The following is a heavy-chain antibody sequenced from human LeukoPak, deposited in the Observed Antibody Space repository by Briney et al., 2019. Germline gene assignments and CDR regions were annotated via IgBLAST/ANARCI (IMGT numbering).Heavy chain of an antibody. J-gene: IGHJ4*02. Sequence: SETLSLTCTVSGGSISSGDYYWSWLRQPPGKGLEWIGYIYYSGSTYYNPSLKSRVTISVDTSKNQFSLKLSSVTAADTAVYYCARSYGFLYYFDYWGQGTLVTVSS. CDR1: GGSISSGDYY. D-gene: IGHD5-18*01. CDR3: ARSYGFLYYFDY. CDR2: IYYSGST. V-gene: IGHV4-30-4*01.